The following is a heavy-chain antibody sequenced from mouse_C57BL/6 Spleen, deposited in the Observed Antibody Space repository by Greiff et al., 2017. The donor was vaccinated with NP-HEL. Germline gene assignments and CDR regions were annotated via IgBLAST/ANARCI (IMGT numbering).Heavy chain of an antibody. V-gene: IGHV1-80*01. CDR2: IYPGDGDT. Sequence: VQLQQSGAELVKPGASVKISCKASGYAFSSYWMNWVKQRPGKGLEWIGQIYPGDGDTNYNGKFKGKATLTADKSSSTAYMQLSSLTSEDSAVYFCARRDGNYPHFDYWGQGTTLTVSS. J-gene: IGHJ2*01. D-gene: IGHD2-1*01. CDR3: ARRDGNYPHFDY. CDR1: GYAFSSYW.